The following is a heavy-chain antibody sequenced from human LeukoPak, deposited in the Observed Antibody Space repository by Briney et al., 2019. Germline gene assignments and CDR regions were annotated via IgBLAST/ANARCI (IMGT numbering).Heavy chain of an antibody. CDR2: IYYSGST. V-gene: IGHV4-38-2*01. D-gene: IGHD6-19*01. J-gene: IGHJ4*02. CDR3: ARFKRAGGWSYFDY. Sequence: PGGSLRLSCAASGFTFSNAWMSWVRQPPGKGLEWIGSIYYSGSTYYNPSLKSRVTISVDTSKNQSSLKLSSVTAADTVMYYCARFKRAGGWSYFDYWGLGTLVTVSS. CDR1: GFTFSNAW.